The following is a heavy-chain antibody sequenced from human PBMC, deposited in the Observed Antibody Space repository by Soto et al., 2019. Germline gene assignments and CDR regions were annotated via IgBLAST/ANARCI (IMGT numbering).Heavy chain of an antibody. V-gene: IGHV1-18*01. CDR3: TRTYGSGDYFLPFEY. CDR2: ISVYNGNI. CDR1: GYMFNTYG. Sequence: QVPLLQSGAEVKKPGASVKVSCKASGYMFNTYGITWVRQAPGQGLEWMGWISVYNGNIDYAPKFEGRVTMTTDTTRSTAYMELKSLTSDDAAVYYCTRTYGSGDYFLPFEYWGHGTPVSVSS. D-gene: IGHD3-10*01. J-gene: IGHJ4*01.